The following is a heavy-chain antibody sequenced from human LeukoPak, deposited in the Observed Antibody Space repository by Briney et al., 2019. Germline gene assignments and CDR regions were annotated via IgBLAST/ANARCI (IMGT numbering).Heavy chain of an antibody. J-gene: IGHJ6*04. CDR1: GGTFSTYA. Sequence: AAVKGSCKASGGTFSTYAISGVRQAPGQGRVWMGGIIPRFGTANYAQKFQGRVTITADESTSTAYMELSSLRSEDAAVYYCASGEVIEAHLFKGYYYYGMDVWGKGTTVTVSS. CDR2: IIPRFGTA. D-gene: IGHD2-21*01. CDR3: ASGEVIEAHLFKGYYYYGMDV. V-gene: IGHV1-69*13.